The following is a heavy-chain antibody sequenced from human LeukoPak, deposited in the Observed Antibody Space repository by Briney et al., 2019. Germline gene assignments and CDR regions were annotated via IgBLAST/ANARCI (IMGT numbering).Heavy chain of an antibody. J-gene: IGHJ4*02. CDR2: IYPGDSDT. D-gene: IGHD3-3*01. CDR1: GYSFTSYW. Sequence: PGESLKISCKGSGYSFTSYWIGWVRQMPGEGLEWMGIIYPGDSDTRYSPSFQGQVTISADKSISTAYLQWSSLKASDTAMYYCARRELANYDFCSGYNFDYWGQGTLVTVSS. CDR3: ARRELANYDFCSGYNFDY. V-gene: IGHV5-51*01.